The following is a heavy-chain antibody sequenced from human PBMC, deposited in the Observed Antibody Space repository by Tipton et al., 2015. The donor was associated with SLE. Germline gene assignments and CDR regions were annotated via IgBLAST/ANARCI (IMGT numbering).Heavy chain of an antibody. Sequence: RSLRLSCAASGFTFDDYGMNWVRQPPGKGLQWVAGISWNSGRLGYDVSVKGRFTISRDNANNSLYLQMDSLRLEDTATYYCAKASDGGDSFDLWGQGTLVTVAS. CDR3: AKASDGGDSFDL. D-gene: IGHD5-24*01. J-gene: IGHJ4*02. CDR2: ISWNSGRL. CDR1: GFTFDDYG. V-gene: IGHV3-9*01.